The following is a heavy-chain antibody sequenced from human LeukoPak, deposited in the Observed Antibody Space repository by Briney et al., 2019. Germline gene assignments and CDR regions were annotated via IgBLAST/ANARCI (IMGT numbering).Heavy chain of an antibody. J-gene: IGHJ5*02. CDR2: MNPNSGNT. CDR3: ARVRAARNWFDP. CDR1: VYTFTSYD. D-gene: IGHD4-17*01. Sequence: GASVKVSCKASVYTFTSYDIYWVRQATGQGLEWMGWMNPNSGNTGYAQKFQGRVTITRNTSISTAYMELSSLRSEDTAVYYCARVRAARNWFDPWGQGILVTVSS. V-gene: IGHV1-8*03.